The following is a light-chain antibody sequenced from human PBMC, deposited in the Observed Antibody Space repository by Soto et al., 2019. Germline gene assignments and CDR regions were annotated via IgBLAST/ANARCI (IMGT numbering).Light chain of an antibody. J-gene: IGKJ2*01. V-gene: IGKV1-39*01. Sequence: DIQMAQSPSSLSVSVGDRVTITCLASQSITNYLNRYQQKPGKAPKRLVYAASSLRSGVPSRFSGNGSGTDFTLTITSLQPEDFASYYCQQSDSYPYTFGQGTKLEIK. CDR2: AAS. CDR3: QQSDSYPYT. CDR1: QSITNY.